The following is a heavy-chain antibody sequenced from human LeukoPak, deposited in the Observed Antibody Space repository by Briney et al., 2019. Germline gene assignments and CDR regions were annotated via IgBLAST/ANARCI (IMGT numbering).Heavy chain of an antibody. Sequence: SVKVSCKASGGTFSSYAISWVRQAPGQGLEWMGGIIPIFGTANYAQKFQGRVTITADESTSTAYMELSSLRSEDTAVYYCARKADDYGGNSKLDYWGQGTLVTVSS. CDR2: IIPIFGTA. J-gene: IGHJ4*02. CDR1: GGTFSSYA. V-gene: IGHV1-69*13. CDR3: ARKADDYGGNSKLDY. D-gene: IGHD4-23*01.